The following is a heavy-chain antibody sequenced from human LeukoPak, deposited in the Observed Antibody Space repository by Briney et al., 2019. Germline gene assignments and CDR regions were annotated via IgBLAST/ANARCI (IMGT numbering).Heavy chain of an antibody. CDR2: IIPIFGTA. J-gene: IGHJ4*02. CDR3: ARVSGGYSYGFDY. CDR1: GGTFSSYA. V-gene: IGHV1-69*01. D-gene: IGHD5-18*01. Sequence: SVKVFCKASGGTFSSYAISWVRQAPGQGLEWMGGIIPIFGTANYAQKFQGRVTITADEYTSTAYMELSSLRSEDTAVYYCARVSGGYSYGFDYWGQGTLVTVSS.